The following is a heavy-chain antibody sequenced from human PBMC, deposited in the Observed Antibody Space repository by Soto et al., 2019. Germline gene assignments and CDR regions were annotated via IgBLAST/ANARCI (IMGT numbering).Heavy chain of an antibody. CDR1: GYTITKLS. CDR3: ATAPPYDRTGYAVDY. Sequence: ASVKVSCKVSGYTITKLSMHWVRQAPGKGLEWMGGFDREDGETIYAQKFQGRVTMTEDTSTDTAYMELSRLRSEDTAVYYCATAPPYDRTGYAVDYWGQGTLVTVSS. CDR2: FDREDGET. D-gene: IGHD3-22*01. V-gene: IGHV1-24*01. J-gene: IGHJ4*02.